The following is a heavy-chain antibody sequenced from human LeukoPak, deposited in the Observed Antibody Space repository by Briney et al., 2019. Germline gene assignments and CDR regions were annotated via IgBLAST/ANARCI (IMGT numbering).Heavy chain of an antibody. D-gene: IGHD3-22*01. CDR1: GGSISSDF. CDR3: ARVYYYDSSGYYGGAFDI. V-gene: IGHV4-59*01. J-gene: IGHJ3*02. Sequence: PSETLSLTCTVSGGSISSDFWSWIRLPPGKGPEWIGYIDYNGNTKYNPSLESRVTISVDTSANQFSLNLFSVTAADTAVYYCARVYYYDSSGYYGGAFDIWGQGTMVTVSS. CDR2: IDYNGNT.